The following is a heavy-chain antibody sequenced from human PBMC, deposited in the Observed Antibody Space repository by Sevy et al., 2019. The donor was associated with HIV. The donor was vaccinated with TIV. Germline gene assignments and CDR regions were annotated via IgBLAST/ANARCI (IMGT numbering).Heavy chain of an antibody. CDR2: IGYDGNKI. D-gene: IGHD3-10*01. J-gene: IGHJ4*02. V-gene: IGHV3-30*02. CDR3: VKDPHYDFFDY. Sequence: GGSLRHSCAASGFNFSPYGMHWVRQAPGKGLEWVSFIGYDGNKIFYADSVRGRFTVSRDNSKNTLYLQMNSLSTEDTAVYYCVKDPHYDFFDYWGQGILVTVSS. CDR1: GFNFSPYG.